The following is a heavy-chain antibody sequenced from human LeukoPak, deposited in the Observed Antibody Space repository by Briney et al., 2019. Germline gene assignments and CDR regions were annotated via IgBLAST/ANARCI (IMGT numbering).Heavy chain of an antibody. V-gene: IGHV4-59*01. Sequence: PSETLSPTRTVSGASIIRYYRSWVRQHPGKGLEWLGYIHDSGRTNYHPALKIRVTISGDASKVQFSLKLPALTAADTAVYYCARAHCSGSSCYWEGFEYWGQGTLVTVSS. CDR3: ARAHCSGSSCYWEGFEY. D-gene: IGHD2-15*01. CDR2: IHDSGRT. CDR1: GASIIRYY. J-gene: IGHJ4*02.